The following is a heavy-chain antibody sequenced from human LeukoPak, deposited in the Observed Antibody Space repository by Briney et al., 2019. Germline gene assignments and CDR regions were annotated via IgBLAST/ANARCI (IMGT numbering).Heavy chain of an antibody. CDR2: ISAYNGNT. CDR1: GYTFTSYG. V-gene: IGHV1-18*01. CDR3: ARERDYGDYGGYFDY. Sequence: ASVKVSCKASGYTFTSYGISWVRQAPGQGLEWMGWISAYNGNTNYAQKLQGRVTMTTDTSTSTAYMELRSLRSDDTAVYYCARERDYGDYGGYFDYWGQGTLVTVSS. D-gene: IGHD4-17*01. J-gene: IGHJ4*02.